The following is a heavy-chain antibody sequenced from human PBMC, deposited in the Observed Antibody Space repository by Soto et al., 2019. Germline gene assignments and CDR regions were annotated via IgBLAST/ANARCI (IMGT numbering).Heavy chain of an antibody. V-gene: IGHV3-23*01. CDR2: ISGSGGST. D-gene: IGHD4-17*01. Sequence: EVQLLESGGGLVQPGGSLRLSCAASGFTFSSYAMSWVRQAPGKGLERVSAISGSGGSTYYADSVKGRFTISRDNSKNTLYLQMNSLRAEDTAVYYCAKEGTSYYGDYPDAFDIWGQGTMVTVSS. J-gene: IGHJ3*02. CDR1: GFTFSSYA. CDR3: AKEGTSYYGDYPDAFDI.